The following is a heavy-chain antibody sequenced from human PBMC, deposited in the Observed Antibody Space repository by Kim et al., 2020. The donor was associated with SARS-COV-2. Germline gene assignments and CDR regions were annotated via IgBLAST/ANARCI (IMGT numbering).Heavy chain of an antibody. CDR2: ISYDGSNK. J-gene: IGHJ4*02. CDR3: AKGRIAARPYYFDY. Sequence: GGSLRLSCAASGFTFSSYGMHWVRQAPGKGLEWVAVISYDGSNKYYADSVKGRFTISRDNSKNTLYLQMNSLRAEDTAVYYCAKGRIAARPYYFDYWGQG. V-gene: IGHV3-30*18. CDR1: GFTFSSYG. D-gene: IGHD6-13*01.